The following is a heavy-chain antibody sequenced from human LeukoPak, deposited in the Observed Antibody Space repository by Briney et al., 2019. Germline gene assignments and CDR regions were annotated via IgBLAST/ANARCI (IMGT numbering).Heavy chain of an antibody. CDR2: IIPIFGTA. Sequence: ASVKVSCKASGGTFSSYAISWVRQAPGQGLEWMGGIIPIFGTANYAQKFQGRVTITTDESTSTAYMELSSLRSEDTAVYYCARGEVYSSSWYFDYWGQGTLVTVSS. J-gene: IGHJ4*02. D-gene: IGHD6-13*01. V-gene: IGHV1-69*05. CDR3: ARGEVYSSSWYFDY. CDR1: GGTFSSYA.